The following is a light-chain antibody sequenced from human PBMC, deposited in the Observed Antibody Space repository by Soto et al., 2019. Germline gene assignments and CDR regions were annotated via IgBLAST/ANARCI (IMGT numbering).Light chain of an antibody. CDR3: QKYYSAPLT. Sequence: IQMTPSPFPLSASVGDRVNITCRASQGISNYLAWYQQKPGKVPKLLIYAASTLQSGVPSRFSGSTSGTDFTLTISSLQPEDVGTYYCQKYYSAPLTFGGGTKVDIK. J-gene: IGKJ4*01. CDR1: QGISNY. CDR2: AAS. V-gene: IGKV1-27*01.